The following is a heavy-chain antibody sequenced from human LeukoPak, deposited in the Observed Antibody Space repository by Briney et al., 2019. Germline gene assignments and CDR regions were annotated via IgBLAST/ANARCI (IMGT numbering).Heavy chain of an antibody. Sequence: PGGSLRLSCAASGFTVSSNYMSWVRQAPGKGLEWVSVIYSGGSTYYAGSVKGRFTISRDNSKNTLYLQMNSLRAADTAVYYCARDVPKVVVAATRPYWGQGTLVTVSS. D-gene: IGHD2-15*01. V-gene: IGHV3-53*01. J-gene: IGHJ4*02. CDR3: ARDVPKVVVAATRPY. CDR2: IYSGGST. CDR1: GFTVSSNY.